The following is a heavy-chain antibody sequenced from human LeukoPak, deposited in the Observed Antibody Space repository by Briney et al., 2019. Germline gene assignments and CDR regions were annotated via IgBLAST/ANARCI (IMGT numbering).Heavy chain of an antibody. CDR3: ARGRLGHYDFWSGYSYPTPHYYMDV. D-gene: IGHD3-3*01. CDR1: GGSFSGYY. J-gene: IGHJ6*03. CDR2: INHSGST. V-gene: IGHV4-34*01. Sequence: SETLSLTCAVYGGSFSGYYWSWIRQPPGKGLEWMGEINHSGSTNYNPSLKSRVTISVDTSKNQFSLKLSSVTAADTAVYYCARGRLGHYDFWSGYSYPTPHYYMDVWGKGTTVTVSS.